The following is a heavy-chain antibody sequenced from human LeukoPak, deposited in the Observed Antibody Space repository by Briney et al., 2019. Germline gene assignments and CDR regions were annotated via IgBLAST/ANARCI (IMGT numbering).Heavy chain of an antibody. CDR3: GRIDYSSGLAVDF. J-gene: IGHJ4*02. CDR2: ISRAGRNT. V-gene: IGHV3-11*01. D-gene: IGHD6-19*01. CDR1: GLIFSDSY. Sequence: GGSLRLSCAASGLIFSDSYMRWIRQAPREGLEWVTHISRAGRNTFYRESVKGRLTISRENAKNSVYLHMRRLRAEGTAVYYSGRIDYSSGLAVDFWGKGTHVIVSS.